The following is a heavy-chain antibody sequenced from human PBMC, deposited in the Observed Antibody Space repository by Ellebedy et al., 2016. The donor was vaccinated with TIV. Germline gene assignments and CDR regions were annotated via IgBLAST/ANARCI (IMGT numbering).Heavy chain of an antibody. D-gene: IGHD2-15*01. V-gene: IGHV3-23*01. CDR3: ARDPGARQGYCSGGSCWEDYFDY. CDR1: GFTFSSYA. Sequence: GESLKISCAASGFTFSSYAMSWVRQAPGRGLEWVSAISGSGYSTYYADSVRGRFTISRDNSKNTLYLQMNSLRAEDTAVYYCARDPGARQGYCSGGSCWEDYFDYWGQGTLVTVSS. J-gene: IGHJ4*02. CDR2: ISGSGYST.